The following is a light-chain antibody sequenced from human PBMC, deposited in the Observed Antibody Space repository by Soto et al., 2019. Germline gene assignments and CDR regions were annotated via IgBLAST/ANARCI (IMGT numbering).Light chain of an antibody. J-gene: IGLJ2*01. CDR3: QLADSSGTPV. V-gene: IGLV3-21*02. CDR1: NIGSKS. Sequence: SYELTQPPSVSVAPGQTARITCGGNNIGSKSVHWYQQKPGQAPVLVVYDDSDRPSGIPERFSGSSSGTTVTLTISGVQAEDEADYYCQLADSSGTPVFGGGTKLTVL. CDR2: DDS.